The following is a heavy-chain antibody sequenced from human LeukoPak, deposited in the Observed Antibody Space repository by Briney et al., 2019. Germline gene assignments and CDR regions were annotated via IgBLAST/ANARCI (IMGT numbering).Heavy chain of an antibody. D-gene: IGHD3-3*01. CDR1: GYTLTGYY. Sequence: ASVKVSCKASGYTLTGYYMHWVRHGPGQGLEWMGRGNPNSGGTNYAHKFQGRVTMTTATSISTAYMELSRLRSADTAVYYCARDPYYDFWSGHFDPWGQGTLVTVSS. J-gene: IGHJ5*02. CDR2: GNPNSGGT. CDR3: ARDPYYDFWSGHFDP. V-gene: IGHV1-2*06.